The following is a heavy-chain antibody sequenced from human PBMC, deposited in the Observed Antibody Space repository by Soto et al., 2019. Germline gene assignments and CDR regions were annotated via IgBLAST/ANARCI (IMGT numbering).Heavy chain of an antibody. Sequence: GGSLRLSCTASGFTFGDYAMSWVRQAPGKGLEWVGFIRNRVYGGTTEYAASVKGRFTISRDDSKSIAYLQMNSLKTEDTAVYYCTPGSIDYFDYWGQGALVTAPQ. CDR1: GFTFGDYA. V-gene: IGHV3-49*04. CDR3: TPGSIDYFDY. J-gene: IGHJ4*02. D-gene: IGHD1-26*01. CDR2: IRNRVYGGTT.